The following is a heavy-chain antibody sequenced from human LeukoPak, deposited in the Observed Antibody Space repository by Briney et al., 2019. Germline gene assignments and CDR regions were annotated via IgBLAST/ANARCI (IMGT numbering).Heavy chain of an antibody. CDR3: AADYDYVWGSYRFDP. CDR2: MNPNSGNT. Sequence: GASVKVSCKASGYTFTSYDINWVRQATGQGLEWMGWMNPNSGNTGYAQKFQGRVTITRNTSISTAYMELSSLRSEDTAVYYCAADYDYVWGSYRFDPWGQGTLVTVSS. J-gene: IGHJ5*02. D-gene: IGHD3-16*01. V-gene: IGHV1-8*03. CDR1: GYTFTSYD.